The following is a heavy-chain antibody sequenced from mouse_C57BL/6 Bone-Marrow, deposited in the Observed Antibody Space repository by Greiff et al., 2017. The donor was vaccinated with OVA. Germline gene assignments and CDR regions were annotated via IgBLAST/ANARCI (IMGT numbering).Heavy chain of an antibody. J-gene: IGHJ3*01. D-gene: IGHD2-3*01. CDR3: ARFRDGYYVAFAY. V-gene: IGHV1-36*01. CDR2: VYPYNGGT. CDR1: GFTFTDYY. Sequence: EVKLVESGPVLVKPGPSVKISCKASGFTFTDYYMHWVKQSHGKSLEWIGLVYPYNGGTSYNQKFKGKATLTVDTSSSTAYMELNSLTSEDSAVYYCARFRDGYYVAFAYWGQGTLVTVSA.